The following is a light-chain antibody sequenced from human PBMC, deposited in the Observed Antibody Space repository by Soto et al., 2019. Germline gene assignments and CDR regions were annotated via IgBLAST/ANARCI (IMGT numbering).Light chain of an antibody. CDR3: QKYDSAPWT. Sequence: DIQMTQSPSSLSASVGDRVTITCRASQGISNYLAWYQQKPGKVPKLLIYLASTLHSGVPSRFRGSGSGTDFTLPISSLQPEDVATYYCQKYDSAPWTFGQGTQVEIK. J-gene: IGKJ1*01. CDR1: QGISNY. CDR2: LAS. V-gene: IGKV1-27*01.